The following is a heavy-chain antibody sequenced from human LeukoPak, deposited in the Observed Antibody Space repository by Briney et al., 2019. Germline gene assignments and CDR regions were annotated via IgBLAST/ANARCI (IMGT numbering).Heavy chain of an antibody. CDR1: GGSISSYY. Sequence: SETLSLTCTVSGGSISSYYWSWIRQPPGKGLEWIGYIYYSGSTNYNPSLKSRVTISVDTSKNQFSLKLSSVTSADTAVYYCARYYCDNSGSIYAFDIWGQGTMVTVSS. J-gene: IGHJ3*02. CDR3: ARYYCDNSGSIYAFDI. D-gene: IGHD3-22*01. V-gene: IGHV4-59*01. CDR2: IYYSGST.